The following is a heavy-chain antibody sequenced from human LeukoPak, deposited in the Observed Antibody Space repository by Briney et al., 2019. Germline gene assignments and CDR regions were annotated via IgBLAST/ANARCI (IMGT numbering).Heavy chain of an antibody. CDR1: GYTFTGNH. CDR3: ARHSSNWFDP. V-gene: IGHV1-2*02. J-gene: IGHJ5*02. CDR2: IHPNNGET. Sequence: ASVKVSCKASGYTFTGNHMHWVRQAPGQGLEWMGWIHPNNGETNYAQKFRGRVTMTTDTSITTAYMELSGLTSDDTAMYYCARHSSNWFDPWGQGTQVTVSS.